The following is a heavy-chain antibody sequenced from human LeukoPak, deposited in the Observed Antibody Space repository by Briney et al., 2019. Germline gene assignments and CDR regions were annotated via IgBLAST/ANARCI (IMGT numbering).Heavy chain of an antibody. CDR1: GYTFTRYA. Sequence: ASVKVSCKASGYTFTRYAITWVRQAPGQGLEWLGWISTYNGDTNYAQNLQGRVTMTTDTSTSTAYMGVRSLRSDDTAVYYCARDPSNTSGRNVYFDYWGQGTLVTVSS. J-gene: IGHJ4*02. CDR3: ARDPSNTSGRNVYFDY. V-gene: IGHV1-18*01. CDR2: ISTYNGDT. D-gene: IGHD6-19*01.